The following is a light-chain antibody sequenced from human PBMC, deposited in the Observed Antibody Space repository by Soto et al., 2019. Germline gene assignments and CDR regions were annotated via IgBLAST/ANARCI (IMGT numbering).Light chain of an antibody. V-gene: IGLV2-14*03. CDR3: SSYTASSTVYV. CDR2: DVS. Sequence: QYVLTQPASVSGSPGQSITVSCSGTSSDVGSHNFVSWYQLHPGKAPKLLIFDVSNRPSGISNRFSGSKSGNTASLTISGLQAEDEADYYCSSYTASSTVYVFGTGTKVTVL. J-gene: IGLJ1*01. CDR1: SSDVGSHNF.